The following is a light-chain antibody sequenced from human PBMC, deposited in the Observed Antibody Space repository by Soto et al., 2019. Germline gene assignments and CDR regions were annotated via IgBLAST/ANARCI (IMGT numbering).Light chain of an antibody. Sequence: QLVLTQSPSASASLGASVKLTCTLSSGHSSYAIACHQQQPEKGPRYLMKLNSDGSHSKGDGTPDRFSGSSSGAERYLTISSLQSEDESDYYCQTWVTGIYVFGTGTKLTVL. CDR3: QTWVTGIYV. V-gene: IGLV4-69*01. J-gene: IGLJ1*01. CDR2: LNSDGSH. CDR1: SGHSSYA.